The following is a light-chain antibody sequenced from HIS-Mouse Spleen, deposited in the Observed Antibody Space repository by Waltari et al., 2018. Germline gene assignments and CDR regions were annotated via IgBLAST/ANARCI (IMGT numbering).Light chain of an antibody. CDR3: SSYTSSSTWV. Sequence: QSALTQPASVSGSPGQSITISCTGTSSDVGGYNYVSWYQQHPGKAPKLMIYDVSNRPSWVSNRLSGSKSGNTASLTISGLQAEDEADYYCSSYTSSSTWVFGGGTKLTVL. J-gene: IGLJ3*02. CDR2: DVS. CDR1: SSDVGGYNY. V-gene: IGLV2-14*03.